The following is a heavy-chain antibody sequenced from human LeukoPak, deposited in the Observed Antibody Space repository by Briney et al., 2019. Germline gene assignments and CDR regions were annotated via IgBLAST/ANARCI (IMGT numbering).Heavy chain of an antibody. J-gene: IGHJ5*02. CDR3: ARGQNDYGNYEGFDP. CDR2: INHSGSI. V-gene: IGHV4-34*01. CDR1: GGSFSGYF. Sequence: SETLSLTRAVYGGSFSGYFWSWIRQPPGKGLEWIGEINHSGSINYNPSLKSRVTISVDTSKNQFSLKLSSVTAADTAVYYCARGQNDYGNYEGFDPWGQGTLVSVSS. D-gene: IGHD4-11*01.